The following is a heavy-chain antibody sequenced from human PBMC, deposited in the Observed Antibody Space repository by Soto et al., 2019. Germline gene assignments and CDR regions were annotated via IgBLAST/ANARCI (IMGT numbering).Heavy chain of an antibody. CDR2: ISGGAGST. CDR3: AKDQHVVVVRGYAFDI. CDR1: GFTFSSYS. V-gene: IGHV3-23*01. Sequence: GGSLRLSCAASGFTFSSYSMNWVRQAPGKGLEWVSAISGGAGSTYYAYSVKGRFTISRDNSKNTLYLQMNSLTAEDTAVYYCAKDQHVVVVRGYAFDIWGQGTMVTVSS. J-gene: IGHJ3*02. D-gene: IGHD2-15*01.